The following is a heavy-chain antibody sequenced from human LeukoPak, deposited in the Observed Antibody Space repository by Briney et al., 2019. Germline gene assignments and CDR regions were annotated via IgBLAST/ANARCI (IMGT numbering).Heavy chain of an antibody. CDR3: AREYRANSWYELGGGFDY. Sequence: PSETLSLTCTVSGYSISSGYYWGWIRQPPGKGLEWIGSIYHSGSTYYNPSLKSRVTISVDTSKNQFSLKLSSVTAADTAVYYCAREYRANSWYELGGGFDYWGRGTLVTVSS. V-gene: IGHV4-38-2*02. D-gene: IGHD6-13*01. CDR1: GYSISSGYY. J-gene: IGHJ4*02. CDR2: IYHSGST.